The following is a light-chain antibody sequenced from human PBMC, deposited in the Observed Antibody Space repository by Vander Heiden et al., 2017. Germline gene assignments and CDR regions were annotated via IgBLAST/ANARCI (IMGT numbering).Light chain of an antibody. CDR2: DND. J-gene: IGLJ3*02. CDR1: SPNIGKSF. CDR3: GTWDSGLSVGV. V-gene: IGLV1-51*01. Sequence: QSVLTQPPSVSAAPGQKVTISCPGSSPNIGKSFVSWYQQFRGTAPKLLIYDNDKRPSGTPARFSGSKSGTSATLDITGLQTGDEADYYCGTWDSGLSVGVFGTGTKLTVL.